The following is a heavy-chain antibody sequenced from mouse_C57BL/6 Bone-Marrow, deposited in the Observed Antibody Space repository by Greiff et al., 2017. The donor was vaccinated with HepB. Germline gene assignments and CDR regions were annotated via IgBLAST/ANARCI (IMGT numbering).Heavy chain of an antibody. CDR1: GYTFTSYW. CDR3: AREDYGRKGFAY. CDR2: IDPSDSYT. J-gene: IGHJ3*01. Sequence: QVQLQQPGAELVKPGASVKLSCKASGYTFTSYWMQWVNQRPGQGLEWIGEIDPSDSYTNYNQKFKGKATLTVDTSSSTAYMQLSSLTSEDSAVYYCAREDYGRKGFAYWGQGTLVTVSA. D-gene: IGHD1-1*01. V-gene: IGHV1-50*01.